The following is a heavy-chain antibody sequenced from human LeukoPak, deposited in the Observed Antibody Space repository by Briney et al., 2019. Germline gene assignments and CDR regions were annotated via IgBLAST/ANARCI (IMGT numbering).Heavy chain of an antibody. CDR2: INHSGST. CDR3: ARGVDYYGSGSYSYYYYYMDV. CDR1: GGSFSGYY. V-gene: IGHV4-34*01. J-gene: IGHJ6*03. Sequence: SETLSLTCAVYGGSFSGYYWSWIRQPPGKGPEWIGEINHSGSTNYNPSLKSRVTISVDTSKNQFSLKLSSVTAADTAVYYCARGVDYYGSGSYSYYYYYMDVWGKGTTVTVSS. D-gene: IGHD3-10*01.